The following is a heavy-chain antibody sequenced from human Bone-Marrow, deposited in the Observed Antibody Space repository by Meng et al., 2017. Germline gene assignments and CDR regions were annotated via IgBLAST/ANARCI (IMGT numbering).Heavy chain of an antibody. CDR1: RYTPTSDG. J-gene: IGHJ4*02. CDR2: INRYSGNT. Sequence: HGHLVQSGAEVKKPGASVTFFCHASRYTPTSDGFSWVRQAPGQGLEWMVWINRYSGNTDYAQKFQGRVTMTTDTSTSTAHMELTSLRSDDTAVYYCATRGNPYLNCWGQGTLVTVSS. V-gene: IGHV1-18*01. CDR3: ATRGNPYLNC.